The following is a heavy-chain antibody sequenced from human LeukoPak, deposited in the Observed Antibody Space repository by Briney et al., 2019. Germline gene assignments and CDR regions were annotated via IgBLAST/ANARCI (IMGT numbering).Heavy chain of an antibody. D-gene: IGHD6-19*01. CDR3: ARGRGGSIIAVASNNWFDP. V-gene: IGHV1-2*02. CDR1: GFTFINYY. CDR2: INPNSGGT. Sequence: ASVKVSCKASGFTFINYYMHWVRQAPGQGLEWMGWINPNSGGTNYAQKFQGRVTMTRDTSISTAYMELSRLRSDDTAVYYCARGRGGSIIAVASNNWFDPWGQGTLVTVSS. J-gene: IGHJ5*02.